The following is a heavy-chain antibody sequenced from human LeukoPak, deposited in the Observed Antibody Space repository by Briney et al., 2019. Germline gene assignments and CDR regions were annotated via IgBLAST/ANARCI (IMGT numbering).Heavy chain of an antibody. CDR3: ARHEWQQLVKFDY. CDR1: GGSFSGYY. V-gene: IGHV4-34*01. Sequence: SETLSLTCAVYGGSFSGYYWSWIRQPPGKGLEWIGDINYSGSTNYNPSLKSRVTMAIDTSKNQFSLKLSSVTAADTAVYYCARHEWQQLVKFDYWGQGALVTVSS. D-gene: IGHD6-13*01. CDR2: INYSGST. J-gene: IGHJ4*02.